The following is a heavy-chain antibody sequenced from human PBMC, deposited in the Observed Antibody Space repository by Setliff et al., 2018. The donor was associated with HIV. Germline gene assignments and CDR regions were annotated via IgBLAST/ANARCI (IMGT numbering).Heavy chain of an antibody. J-gene: IGHJ4*02. Sequence: GVLRLSCAASGFTFSSGMHWVRQAPGKGLEWVSAISGSGGSTYYADSAKDRFIISRDNSQNTLYLQMNSLRADDTAIYYCAKGFRPVDTALVSGPTYWGQGIRVTVSS. V-gene: IGHV3-23*01. CDR2: ISGSGGST. CDR3: AKGFRPVDTALVSGPTY. CDR1: GFTFSSG. D-gene: IGHD5-18*01.